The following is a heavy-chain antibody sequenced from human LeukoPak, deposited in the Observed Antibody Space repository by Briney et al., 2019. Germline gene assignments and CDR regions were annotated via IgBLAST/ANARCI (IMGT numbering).Heavy chain of an antibody. J-gene: IGHJ3*02. D-gene: IGHD2-21*02. Sequence: GGSLRLSCMTSGFTFSDFLMSWFRQAPGKGPEWVGFIRSRDYGETTEYAASVKGRFTISRDDSKSIAYLQMNSLKTEDTAVYYCTRCGGDCYDAFDIWGQGTMVTVSS. V-gene: IGHV3-49*03. CDR2: IRSRDYGETT. CDR1: GFTFSDFL. CDR3: TRCGGDCYDAFDI.